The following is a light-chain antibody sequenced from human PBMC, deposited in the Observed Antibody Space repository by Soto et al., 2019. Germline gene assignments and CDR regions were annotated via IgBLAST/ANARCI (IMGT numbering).Light chain of an antibody. CDR3: QAYDYSLTASV. CDR1: SSNIGSNY. J-gene: IGLJ3*02. V-gene: IGLV1-47*02. CDR2: SNN. Sequence: QSVLTQPPSASGTPGQRVTISCSGSSSNIGSNYVYWYQQLPGTAPKLLIYSNNQRPSGVPDRFSGSKSGTSASLAISGLRSEDEADYYCQAYDYSLTASVFGGGTKLTVL.